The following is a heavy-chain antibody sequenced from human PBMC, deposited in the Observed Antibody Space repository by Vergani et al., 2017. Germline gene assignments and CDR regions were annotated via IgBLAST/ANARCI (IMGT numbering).Heavy chain of an antibody. CDR1: GYTFTSYG. J-gene: IGHJ6*02. CDR2: INTYNGNT. D-gene: IGHD2-8*01. Sequence: QVQLVQSGVEVKKPGASVKVSSKASGYTFTSYGISWVRQAPGQGLEWMGWINTYNGNTNYAQKVQGRVTMTTDTSTRTAYMELRSLRSDDTAVYYCARDWRMTPFYGLDVWGQGTTVTVSS. V-gene: IGHV1-18*01. CDR3: ARDWRMTPFYGLDV.